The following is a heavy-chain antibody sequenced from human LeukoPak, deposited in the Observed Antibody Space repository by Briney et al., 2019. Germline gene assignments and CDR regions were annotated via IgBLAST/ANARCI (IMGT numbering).Heavy chain of an antibody. V-gene: IGHV4-39*01. CDR3: ARHSRFYYDSSGYDY. CDR1: GGSINSGSDY. J-gene: IGHJ4*02. Sequence: SETLSLTXSVSGGSINSGSDYWGWIRQPPGKGLEWIGSIYHSGSTYYNPSLKSRVTIFVDTSKNQFSLNLSSVTAADTAVYYCARHSRFYYDSSGYDYWGQGTLVTVSS. D-gene: IGHD3-22*01. CDR2: IYHSGST.